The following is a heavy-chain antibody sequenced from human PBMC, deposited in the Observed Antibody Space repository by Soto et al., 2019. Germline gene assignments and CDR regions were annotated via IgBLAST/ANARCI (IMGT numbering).Heavy chain of an antibody. Sequence: SCAASGFSVSSNYMTWVRQAPGKGLEWVSSISSSSSYIYYADSVKGRFTISRDNAKNSLYLQMNGLRAEDTAVYYCARSGYSSSFDYWGQGTLVTVSS. D-gene: IGHD6-13*01. V-gene: IGHV3-21*01. CDR2: ISSSSSYI. J-gene: IGHJ4*02. CDR1: GFSVSSNY. CDR3: ARSGYSSSFDY.